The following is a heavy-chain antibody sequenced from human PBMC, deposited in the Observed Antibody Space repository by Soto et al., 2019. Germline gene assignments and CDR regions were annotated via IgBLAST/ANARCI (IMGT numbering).Heavy chain of an antibody. CDR3: ARAGYSSGPTSYYYYYGMDV. D-gene: IGHD6-19*01. CDR2: INAGNGNT. J-gene: IGHJ6*02. CDR1: GYTFTSYA. Sequence: GASVKVSCKASGYTFTSYAMHWVRQAPGQRLEWMGWINAGNGNTKYSQKFQGRVTITRDTSASTAYMEPSSLRSEDTAVYYCARAGYSSGPTSYYYYYGMDVWGQGTTVTVSS. V-gene: IGHV1-3*01.